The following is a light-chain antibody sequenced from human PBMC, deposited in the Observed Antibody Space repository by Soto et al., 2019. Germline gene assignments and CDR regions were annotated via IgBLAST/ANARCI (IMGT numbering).Light chain of an antibody. V-gene: IGKV1-39*01. CDR3: PQSNRSWT. CDR2: AAS. CDR1: QSISSY. Sequence: DIQMTQSPSSLSASVGDRVTITCRASQSISSYLNWYQQKPGKAPKLLIYAASSLQSGVPSRFSGSGSGTDFTLTISSLQPEDFATYYCPQSNRSWTFGQGTKVEIK. J-gene: IGKJ1*01.